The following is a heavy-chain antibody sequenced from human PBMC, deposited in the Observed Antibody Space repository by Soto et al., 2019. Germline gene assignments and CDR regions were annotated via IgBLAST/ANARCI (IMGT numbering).Heavy chain of an antibody. D-gene: IGHD3-3*01. V-gene: IGHV4-59*11. Sequence: SETLSLTCTVSGGSISSHYWSWIRQPPGKGLEWIGYIYYSGSTNYNPSRKSRVTISVDTSKNQFSLKLSSVTAADTAVYYCARLDYDFWSGYPYYFDYWGQGTLVTVSS. CDR2: IYYSGST. J-gene: IGHJ4*02. CDR3: ARLDYDFWSGYPYYFDY. CDR1: GGSISSHY.